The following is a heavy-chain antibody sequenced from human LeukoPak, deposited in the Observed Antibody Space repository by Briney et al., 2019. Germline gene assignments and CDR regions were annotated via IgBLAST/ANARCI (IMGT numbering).Heavy chain of an antibody. CDR2: ISSSGSTI. V-gene: IGHV3-48*03. CDR1: GFTFSSYE. D-gene: IGHD1-26*01. CDR3: ARDEIGGSFEY. J-gene: IGHJ4*02. Sequence: AGGSLGLSCAASGFTFSSYEMNWVRQAPGKGLEWVSYISSSGSTIYYADSVKGRFTISRDNAKNSLYLQMNSLRAEDTAVYYCARDEIGGSFEYWGQGTQVTVSS.